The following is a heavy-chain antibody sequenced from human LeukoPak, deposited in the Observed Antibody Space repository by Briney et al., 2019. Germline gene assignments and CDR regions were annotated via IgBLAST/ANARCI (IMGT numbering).Heavy chain of an antibody. CDR1: GGSFSGYY. V-gene: IGHV4-34*01. CDR3: ASSSWSTGTSDY. D-gene: IGHD6-13*01. CDR2: INHSGST. J-gene: IGHJ4*02. Sequence: SETLSLTCAVYGGSFSGYYWSWIRQPPGKGLEWIGEINHSGSTNYNPSLKSRVTISVDTSKNQFSLKLSSVTAADTAVYYCASSSWSTGTSDYWAREPWSPSPQ.